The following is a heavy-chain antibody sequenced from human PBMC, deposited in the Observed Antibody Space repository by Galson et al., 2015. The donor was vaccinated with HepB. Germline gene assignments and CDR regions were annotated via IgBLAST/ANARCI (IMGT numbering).Heavy chain of an antibody. J-gene: IGHJ4*02. CDR3: ASLVTTTPFDY. D-gene: IGHD4-11*01. CDR2: IYSGGST. Sequence: SLRLSCAASGFNVSSTYMNWVRQAPGKGLEWVSVIYSGGSTYYADSVKGRFTISRDNSKNTLYLQMNSLRAEDTAVYYCASLVTTTPFDYWGQGTLVTVSS. CDR1: GFNVSSTY. V-gene: IGHV3-66*01.